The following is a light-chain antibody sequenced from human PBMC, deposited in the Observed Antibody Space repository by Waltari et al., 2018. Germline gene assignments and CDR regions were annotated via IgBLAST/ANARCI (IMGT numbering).Light chain of an antibody. CDR3: YSTDSSGNHWV. V-gene: IGLV3-10*01. J-gene: IGLJ3*02. Sequence: SYELTQPPSVSVSPGQTARIPCPGDALPKTYAYWYQQKSGQAPVLVIYEDSKRPSGIPERFSGSSSGTMATLTISGAQVEDEADYYCYSTDSSGNHWVFGGGTKLTVL. CDR2: EDS. CDR1: ALPKTY.